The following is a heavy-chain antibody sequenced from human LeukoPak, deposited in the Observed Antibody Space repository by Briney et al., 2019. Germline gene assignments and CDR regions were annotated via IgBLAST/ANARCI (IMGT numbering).Heavy chain of an antibody. V-gene: IGHV3-7*03. CDR1: GFTFRSYW. D-gene: IGHD1-26*01. Sequence: GGSLRLSCAAYGFTFRSYWMSWVRQAPGKGLEWLASIKQDASEKDYVDSVKGRFTISGDSAKNSVYLQMNSLRAEDTAIYYCARDQGMAANYYMDVWGKGTTVTVSS. CDR3: ARDQGMAANYYMDV. CDR2: IKQDASEK. J-gene: IGHJ6*03.